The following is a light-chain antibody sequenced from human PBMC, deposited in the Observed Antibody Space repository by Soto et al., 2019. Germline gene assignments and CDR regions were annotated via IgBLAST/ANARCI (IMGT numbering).Light chain of an antibody. CDR3: QQNNNWHLT. Sequence: EIVLTQSPATLSVSPGERATLSCRASQGISSNLIWYQQKPGQAPRLLIHGASTRPTGIPARFSGSGSGTEFTLNISSLQSEDFAVYYCQQNNNWHLTFGGGTKVEIK. CDR1: QGISSN. CDR2: GAS. V-gene: IGKV3-15*01. J-gene: IGKJ4*01.